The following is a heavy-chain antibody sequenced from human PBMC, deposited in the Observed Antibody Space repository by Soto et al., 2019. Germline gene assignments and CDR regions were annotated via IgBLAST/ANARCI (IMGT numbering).Heavy chain of an antibody. CDR3: AHSWYCSGGSCYYSNRFAP. Sequence: QITLKESGPTLVKPTQTLTLTCTFSGFSLSTSGVGVGWIRQPPGKALEWLALIYWDDDKRYSPSLKSRLTITKDTXXNXVXXTMTKMAPVDTATYYCAHSWYCSGGSCYYSNRFAPWGQGTLVTVSS. V-gene: IGHV2-5*02. CDR2: IYWDDDK. J-gene: IGHJ5*02. D-gene: IGHD2-15*01. CDR1: GFSLSTSGVG.